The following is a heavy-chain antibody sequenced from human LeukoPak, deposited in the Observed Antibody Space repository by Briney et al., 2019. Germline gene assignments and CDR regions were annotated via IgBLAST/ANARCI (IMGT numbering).Heavy chain of an antibody. CDR1: GGSISSGGYY. CDR3: ARASRGGYGSGPLFDY. J-gene: IGHJ4*02. CDR2: IYYSGST. V-gene: IGHV4-31*03. D-gene: IGHD3-10*01. Sequence: PQTLSLTCTVSGGSISSGGYYWSWIRQHPGKGLEWIGYIYYSGSTYYNPSLKSRVTISVDTSKNQFSLKLSSVTAADTAVYYCARASRGGYGSGPLFDYWGQGTLVTVSS.